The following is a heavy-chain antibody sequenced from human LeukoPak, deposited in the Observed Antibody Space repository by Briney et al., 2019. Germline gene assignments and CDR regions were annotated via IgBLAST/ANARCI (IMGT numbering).Heavy chain of an antibody. CDR3: ARERWVDDYVWGSYRLGGFDY. V-gene: IGHV4-4*07. CDR2: IYTSGST. CDR1: GGSISSYY. Sequence: TSETLSLTCTVSGGSISSYYWSWIRQPAGKGLEWIGRIYTSGSTNYNPSLKSRVTMSVDTPKNQFSLKLSSVTAADTAVYYCARERWVDDYVWGSYRLGGFDYWGQGTLVTVSS. J-gene: IGHJ4*02. D-gene: IGHD3-16*02.